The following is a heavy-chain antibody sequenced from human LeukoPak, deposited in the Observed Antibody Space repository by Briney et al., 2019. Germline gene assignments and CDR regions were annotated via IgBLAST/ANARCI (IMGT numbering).Heavy chain of an antibody. V-gene: IGHV3-74*01. Sequence: PGGSLRLSCAASGFTFSSYWMHWVRQAPGKGLVWVSHINSDGSSTSYADSVKGRFTISRDNAKNTLYLQMNSLRAEDTAVYYCARGQAYYYDSSGYFYWGQGTLVTVSS. CDR1: GFTFSSYW. CDR2: INSDGSST. CDR3: ARGQAYYYDSSGYFY. D-gene: IGHD3-22*01. J-gene: IGHJ4*02.